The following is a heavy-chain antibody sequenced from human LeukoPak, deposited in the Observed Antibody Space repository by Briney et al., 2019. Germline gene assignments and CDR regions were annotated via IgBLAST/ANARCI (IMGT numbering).Heavy chain of an antibody. Sequence: SVKVSCKASGGTFSSYAISWVRQAPGQGLEWMGGIIPIVDTPIYAQQFQGRITFITDGSTNTAYMELNSLRSDDTAVYYCARGDYDFWSAYPHWGQGTLVTVSS. D-gene: IGHD3-3*01. CDR2: IIPIVDTP. V-gene: IGHV1-69*05. J-gene: IGHJ4*02. CDR3: ARGDYDFWSAYPH. CDR1: GGTFSSYA.